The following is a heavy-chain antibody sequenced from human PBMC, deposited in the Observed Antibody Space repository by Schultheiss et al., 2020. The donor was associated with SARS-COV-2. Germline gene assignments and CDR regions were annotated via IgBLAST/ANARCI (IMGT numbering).Heavy chain of an antibody. D-gene: IGHD1-26*01. CDR2: ISPYNGNT. V-gene: IGHV1-18*04. J-gene: IGHJ3*02. CDR1: GYSFTTYG. Sequence: ASVKVSCKASGYSFTTYGITWVRQDPGQGLEWMGWISPYNGNTFYAQKLQGRVIMTTDTSTSTAYMELRSLRSDDTAVYYCAGDRWGSSGSLDAFDIWGQGTMVTVSS. CDR3: AGDRWGSSGSLDAFDI.